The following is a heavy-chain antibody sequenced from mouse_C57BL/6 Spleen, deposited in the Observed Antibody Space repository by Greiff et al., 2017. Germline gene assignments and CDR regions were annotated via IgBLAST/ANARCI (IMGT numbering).Heavy chain of an antibody. CDR2: ISYDGSN. Sequence: DVQLQESGPGLVKPSQSLSLTCSVTGYSITSGYYWNWIRQFPGNKLEWMGYISYDGSNNYNPSLKNRISITRDTSTNQFFLKLNSVTTEYTATYYCANFAYWGQGTLVTVSA. CDR3: ANFAY. CDR1: GYSITSGYY. J-gene: IGHJ3*01. V-gene: IGHV3-6*01.